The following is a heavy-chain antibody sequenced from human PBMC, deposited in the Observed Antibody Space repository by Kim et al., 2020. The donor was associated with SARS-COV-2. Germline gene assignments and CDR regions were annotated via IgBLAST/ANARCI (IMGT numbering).Heavy chain of an antibody. D-gene: IGHD4-17*01. CDR2: T. Sequence: TYYADSVEGRFAISRDNAKNTLYLHMNSLRAEDTAVYYCARRRTTVVTDYWGQGTLVTVSS. CDR3: ARRRTTVVTDY. J-gene: IGHJ4*02. V-gene: IGHV3-23*01.